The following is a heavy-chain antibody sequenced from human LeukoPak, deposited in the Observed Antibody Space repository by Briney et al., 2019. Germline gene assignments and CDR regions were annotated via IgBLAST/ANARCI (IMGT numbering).Heavy chain of an antibody. D-gene: IGHD3-3*01. CDR2: VFYTGST. CDR3: ARDRNVLRFLEGFDY. CDR1: GVSIISSNYY. V-gene: IGHV4-39*02. Sequence: SETLSLTCTVSGVSIISSNYYWGWFRQPPGKSLEWIASVFYTGSTRHNPSLKSRVTISIDTSKNEFSLNLSSVTAEDTAVYYCARDRNVLRFLEGFDYWGQGTLVTVSS. J-gene: IGHJ4*02.